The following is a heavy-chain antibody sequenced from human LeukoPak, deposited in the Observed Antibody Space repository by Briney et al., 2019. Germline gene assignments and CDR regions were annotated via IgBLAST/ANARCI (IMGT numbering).Heavy chain of an antibody. CDR2: IGGSGGNT. CDR1: GFTFSSYA. D-gene: IGHD2-2*01. Sequence: GGSLRLSCAASGFTFSSYALTWVRQAPGKGLEWVSAIGGSGGNTYYADSVKGRFTISRDNSKNTLYLQMNSLRVEDTAVYYCAKDRRSGTLVGLGFDPWGQGTLVTVSS. J-gene: IGHJ5*02. V-gene: IGHV3-23*01. CDR3: AKDRRSGTLVGLGFDP.